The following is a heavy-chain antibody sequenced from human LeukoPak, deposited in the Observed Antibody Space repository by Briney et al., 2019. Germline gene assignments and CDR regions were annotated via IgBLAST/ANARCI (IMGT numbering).Heavy chain of an antibody. CDR1: GYTFTGYY. Sequence: EASVKVSCKASGYTFTGYYMHWVRQAPGQGLEWMGGIIPIFGTANYAQRFQGRVTITADESTSTAYMELSSLRSEDTAVYYCARVASDYYYYMDVWGKGTTVTISS. D-gene: IGHD3-3*01. CDR2: IIPIFGTA. V-gene: IGHV1-69*13. CDR3: ARVASDYYYYMDV. J-gene: IGHJ6*03.